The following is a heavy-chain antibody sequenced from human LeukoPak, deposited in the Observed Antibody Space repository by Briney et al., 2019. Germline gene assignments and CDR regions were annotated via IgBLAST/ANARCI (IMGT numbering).Heavy chain of an antibody. CDR3: ARGVAMSSSGWYDTFDY. Sequence: PGGSLRLSCAASGFTFSNTAMYWVRQAPGKGLEFVSVISSNGDRTYSADSVKGRFTISRDNFKNTLYLQMGSLRADDMGVYYSARGVAMSSSGWYDTFDYWGQGALATISS. J-gene: IGHJ4*02. CDR1: GFTFSNTA. CDR2: ISSNGDRT. V-gene: IGHV3-64*02. D-gene: IGHD6-19*01.